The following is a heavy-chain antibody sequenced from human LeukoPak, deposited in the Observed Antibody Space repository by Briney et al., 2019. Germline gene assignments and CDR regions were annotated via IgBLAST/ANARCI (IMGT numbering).Heavy chain of an antibody. CDR2: VSGSGSST. CDR1: GFTFSSYA. CDR3: ARAYSSGWDFDY. Sequence: PGGSLRLSCAASGFTFSSYAVSWVRQPPGKGLEWVSTVSGSGSSTYYADSVKGRFTISRDNSKNTLYLQMNSLRAEDTAVYYCARAYSSGWDFDYWGQGTLVTVSS. D-gene: IGHD6-19*01. V-gene: IGHV3-23*01. J-gene: IGHJ4*02.